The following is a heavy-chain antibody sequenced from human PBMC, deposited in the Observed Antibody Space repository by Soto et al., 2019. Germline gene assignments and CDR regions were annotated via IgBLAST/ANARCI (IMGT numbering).Heavy chain of an antibody. J-gene: IGHJ4*02. V-gene: IGHV3-48*02. Sequence: GGSLRLSSAASGLSFNTYRINWVRQAPGKGLEWLSYISSGSSAIYYADSVKGRFTISRDNAKNSLYLQMNSLRDEDTAVYYCARDTVSDNWGQGSLVTVSS. CDR3: ARDTVSDN. CDR2: ISSGSSAI. CDR1: GLSFNTYR.